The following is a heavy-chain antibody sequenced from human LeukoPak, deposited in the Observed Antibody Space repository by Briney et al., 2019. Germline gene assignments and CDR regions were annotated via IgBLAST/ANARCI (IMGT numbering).Heavy chain of an antibody. D-gene: IGHD2-15*01. V-gene: IGHV3-48*01. J-gene: IGHJ5*01. CDR1: GFTFSSYS. CDR3: ARDVGYCSGGSCYRWFAS. CDR2: ISTSSAVM. Sequence: PGGSLRLSCAASGFTFSSYSISGVRQAPGRRLEWVSYISTSSAVMYYADSVKGRFTISRDDARNSVSLQMNSLRADDTAVYYCARDVGYCSGGSCYRWFASWGQGTLVIVSS.